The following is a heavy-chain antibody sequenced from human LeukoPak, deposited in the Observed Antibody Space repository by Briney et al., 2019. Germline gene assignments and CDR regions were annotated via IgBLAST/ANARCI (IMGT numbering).Heavy chain of an antibody. CDR2: IYYSGST. D-gene: IGHD3-16*02. CDR1: GGSISSGGYY. CDR3: ARDRALRLGELSPHFDY. Sequence: SETLSLTCTVSGGSISSGGYYWSWIRQHPGKGLEWIGYIYYSGSTYYNPSLKSRVTISVDTSKNQFSLKLSSVTAADTDVYYCARDRALRLGELSPHFDYWGQGTLVTVSS. V-gene: IGHV4-31*03. J-gene: IGHJ4*02.